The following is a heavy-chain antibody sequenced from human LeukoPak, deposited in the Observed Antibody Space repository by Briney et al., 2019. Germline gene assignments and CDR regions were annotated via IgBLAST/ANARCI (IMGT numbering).Heavy chain of an antibody. V-gene: IGHV1-8*03. D-gene: IGHD2-2*01. CDR3: ASSVSYCSSTSCRPGDAFDI. Sequence: GASVKVSCKASGYTFTSYDINWVRQATGQGLEWMGWMSPNSGNTGYAQKFQGRVTITRNTSISTAYMELSSLRSDDTAVYYCASSVSYCSSTSCRPGDAFDIWGQGTMVTVSS. J-gene: IGHJ3*02. CDR2: MSPNSGNT. CDR1: GYTFTSYD.